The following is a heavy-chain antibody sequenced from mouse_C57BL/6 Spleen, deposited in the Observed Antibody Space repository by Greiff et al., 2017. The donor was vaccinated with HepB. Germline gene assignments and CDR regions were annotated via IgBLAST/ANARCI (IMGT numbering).Heavy chain of an antibody. CDR2: ISDGGSYT. CDR3: ARDSRWYFDV. Sequence: DVQLVESGGGLVKPGGSLKLSCAASGFTFSSYAMSWVRQTPEKRLEWVATISDGGSYTYYPDNVKGRFTISRDNAKNNLYLQMSHLKSEDTAMYYCARDSRWYFDVWGTGTTVTVSS. J-gene: IGHJ1*03. V-gene: IGHV5-4*01. CDR1: GFTFSSYA.